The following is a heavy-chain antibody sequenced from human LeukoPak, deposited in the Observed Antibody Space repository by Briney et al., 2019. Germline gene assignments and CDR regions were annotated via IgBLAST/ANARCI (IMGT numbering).Heavy chain of an antibody. CDR2: ISWNSGSI. V-gene: IGHV3-9*01. CDR3: AKYIVMRQLWLSLCAFCI. D-gene: IGHD5-18*01. J-gene: IGHJ3*02. Sequence: GRSLRLSCAASGFTFDDYAMHWVRQAPGKGLEWVSGISWNSGSIGYADSVKGRFTISRDNAKNSLYLQMNSLRAEDTALYYCAKYIVMRQLWLSLCAFCIWGQRTMVTVAS. CDR1: GFTFDDYA.